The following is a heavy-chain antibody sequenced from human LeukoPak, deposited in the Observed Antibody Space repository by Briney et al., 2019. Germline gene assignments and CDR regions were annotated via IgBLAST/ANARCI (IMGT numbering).Heavy chain of an antibody. CDR3: ARGETAMVDY. CDR2: ISSSSSYI. D-gene: IGHD5-18*01. Sequence: GGSLRLSCAASGFTFSSYSMNWVRQAPGKGLEWVSSISSSSSYIYYTDSVKGRFTISRDNAKNSLYLQMNSLRAEDTAVYYCARGETAMVDYWGQGTLVTVSS. V-gene: IGHV3-21*01. CDR1: GFTFSSYS. J-gene: IGHJ4*02.